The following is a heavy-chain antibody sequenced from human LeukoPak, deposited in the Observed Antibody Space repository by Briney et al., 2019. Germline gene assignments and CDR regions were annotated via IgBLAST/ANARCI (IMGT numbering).Heavy chain of an antibody. CDR3: ARTYSGSYYDAFDI. Sequence: GASVTVSCKASGGTFSSYAISWVRQAPGQGLEWMGGIIPIFGTANYAQKFQGRVTITTDESTSTAYMELSSLRSEDTAVYYCARTYSGSYYDAFDIWGQGTMVTVSS. CDR1: GGTFSSYA. CDR2: IIPIFGTA. V-gene: IGHV1-69*05. D-gene: IGHD1-26*01. J-gene: IGHJ3*02.